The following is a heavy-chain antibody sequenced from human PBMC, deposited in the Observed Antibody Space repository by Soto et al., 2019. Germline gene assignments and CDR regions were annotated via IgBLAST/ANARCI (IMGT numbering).Heavy chain of an antibody. J-gene: IGHJ4*01. CDR2: VWYDGTTK. D-gene: IGHD3-10*01. V-gene: IGHV3-33*01. CDR3: ATVDNYYGSVF. Sequence: QVQLVESGGGVVQPGTSLRLSCAASGSTFSNYDMHWVRQAPGKGLEWVAVVWYDGTTKFYPDSVKGRFTISRDNSNNTLYLQMNSLSVEDTAVYYCATVDNYYGSVFWGHGTQVTVSS. CDR1: GSTFSNYD.